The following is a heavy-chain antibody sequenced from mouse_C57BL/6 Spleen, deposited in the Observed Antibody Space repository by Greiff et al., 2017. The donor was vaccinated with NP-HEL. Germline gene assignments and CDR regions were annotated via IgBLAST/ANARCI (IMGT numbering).Heavy chain of an antibody. CDR2: INPNNGGT. V-gene: IGHV1-18*01. CDR1: GYTFTDYN. J-gene: IGHJ4*01. Sequence: EVQLQQSGPELVKPGASVKIPCKASGYTFTDYNMDWVKQSHGKSLEWIGDINPNNGGTIYNQKFKGKATLTVDKSSSTAYMELRSLTSEDTAVYYCARLRYGSSLFAMDYWGQGTSVTVSS. CDR3: ARLRYGSSLFAMDY. D-gene: IGHD1-1*01.